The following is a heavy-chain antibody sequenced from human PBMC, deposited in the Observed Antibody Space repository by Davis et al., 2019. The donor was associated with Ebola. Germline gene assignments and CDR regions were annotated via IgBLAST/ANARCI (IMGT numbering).Heavy chain of an antibody. CDR1: GGSISSGDYS. D-gene: IGHD3-10*01. J-gene: IGHJ3*01. Sequence: MPSETLSLTCAVSGGSISSGDYSWSWIRQPPGKGLEWIGYIYHSGSTYHNPSLKSRVTISVDRSKNQFSLKLTSVTAADTAVYYCTRTTGYGSESFFPGRIPFSVWGQGTMVTVSS. CDR2: IYHSGST. CDR3: TRTTGYGSESFFPGRIPFSV. V-gene: IGHV4-30-2*01.